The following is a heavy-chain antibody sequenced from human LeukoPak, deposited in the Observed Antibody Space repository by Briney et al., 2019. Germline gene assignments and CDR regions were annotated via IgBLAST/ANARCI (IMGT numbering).Heavy chain of an antibody. V-gene: IGHV1-2*02. J-gene: IGHJ4*02. CDR1: GYTFTGYY. D-gene: IGHD6-13*01. CDR2: INPNSGGT. CDR3: ARESMYSSSWTLHGETHIDY. Sequence: ASVKVSCKASGYTFTGYYMHWVRQAPGQGLEWMGWINPNSGGTNYAQKFQGRVTMTRDTSISTAYMELSRLRSDDTAVYYCARESMYSSSWTLHGETHIDYWGQGTLVTVSS.